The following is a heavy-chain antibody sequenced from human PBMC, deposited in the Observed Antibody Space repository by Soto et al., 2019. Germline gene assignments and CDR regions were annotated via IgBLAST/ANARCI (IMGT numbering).Heavy chain of an antibody. CDR3: VRDGTKTLRDWFDP. Sequence: TSETLPLPWTVSAASISGYYWSWIRKSAGKGLEWIGRIYATGTTDYNPSPKSRVMMSVDTSKKQFSLKLRSVTAADTAVYYCVRDGTKTLRDWFDPWGQGISVTVS. D-gene: IGHD1-1*01. CDR2: IYATGTT. CDR1: AASISGYY. V-gene: IGHV4-4*07. J-gene: IGHJ5*02.